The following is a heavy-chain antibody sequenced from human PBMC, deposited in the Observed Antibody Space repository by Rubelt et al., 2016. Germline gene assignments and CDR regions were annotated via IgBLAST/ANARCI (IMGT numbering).Heavy chain of an antibody. CDR3: ARRDGYNWDDAFDM. J-gene: IGHJ3*02. V-gene: IGHV1-18*01. Sequence: LLQPGASVKVSCKASGYTFTSYGISWVRQAPGQGLEWMGWISAYNGNTNYAQKLQGRVTMTTDTSTSTAYMELRSLRSDDTAVYYCARRDGYNWDDAFDMWGQGTMVTVSS. CDR1: GYTFTSYG. D-gene: IGHD5-24*01. CDR2: ISAYNGNT.